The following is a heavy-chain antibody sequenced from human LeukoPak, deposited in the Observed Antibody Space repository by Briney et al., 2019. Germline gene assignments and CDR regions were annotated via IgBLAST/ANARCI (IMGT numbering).Heavy chain of an antibody. J-gene: IGHJ4*02. CDR2: IYYSGST. D-gene: IGHD3-3*01. CDR3: ARGAFTIFGVALYYFDY. CDR1: GGSISSYY. V-gene: IGHV4-59*01. Sequence: SETLSLTCTVSGGSISSYYWSWIRQPPGMGLEWIGYIYYSGSTNYNPSLRSRVTISVDTSKNQFSLKLSSVTAADTAVYYCARGAFTIFGVALYYFDYWGQGTLVTVSS.